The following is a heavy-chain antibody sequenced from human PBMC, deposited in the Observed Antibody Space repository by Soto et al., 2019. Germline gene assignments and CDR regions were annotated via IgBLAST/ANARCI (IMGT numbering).Heavy chain of an antibody. CDR2: IDPSDSYT. D-gene: IGHD3-22*01. V-gene: IGHV5-10-1*01. Sequence: GESLKISCKGSGYSFTSYWISWARQMPGKGLEWMGRIDPSDSYTNYSPSFQGHVTISADKSISTAYLQWSSLKASDTAMYYCASHYDSSLSGAFDIWGQGTMVTVSS. CDR1: GYSFTSYW. J-gene: IGHJ3*02. CDR3: ASHYDSSLSGAFDI.